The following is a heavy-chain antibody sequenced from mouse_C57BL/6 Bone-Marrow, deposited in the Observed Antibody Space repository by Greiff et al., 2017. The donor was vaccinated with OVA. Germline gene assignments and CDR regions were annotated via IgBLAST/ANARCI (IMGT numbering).Heavy chain of an antibody. V-gene: IGHV1-81*01. CDR2: IYPRSGNT. Sequence: QVQLQQSGAELARPGASVKLSCKASGYTFTSYGISWVKQRTGQGLEWIGEIYPRSGNTYYNEKFKGKAILTADKSSSTAYMELRSLTSEDSAVYFCARPTGTSYFDYWGQGTTLTVSS. D-gene: IGHD4-1*02. CDR1: GYTFTSYG. CDR3: ARPTGTSYFDY. J-gene: IGHJ2*01.